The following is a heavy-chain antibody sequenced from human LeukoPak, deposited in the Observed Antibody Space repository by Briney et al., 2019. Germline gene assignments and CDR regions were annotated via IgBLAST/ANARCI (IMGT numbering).Heavy chain of an antibody. Sequence: MSSGTLSLTCAVSGGSISSSNWWSWVRQPPGKGLEWIGEIYHSGSTNYNPSLKSRVTISVDKSKNQFSLKLSSVTAADTAVYYCARHSRRKRITMIVVGIGRFDYWGQGTLVTVSS. D-gene: IGHD3-22*01. V-gene: IGHV4-4*02. J-gene: IGHJ4*02. CDR3: ARHSRRKRITMIVVGIGRFDY. CDR2: IYHSGST. CDR1: GGSISSSNW.